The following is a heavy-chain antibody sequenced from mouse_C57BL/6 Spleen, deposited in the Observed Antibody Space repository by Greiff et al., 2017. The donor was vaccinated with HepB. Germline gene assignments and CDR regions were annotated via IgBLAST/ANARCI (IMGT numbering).Heavy chain of an antibody. V-gene: IGHV1-52*01. Sequence: QVQLQQPGAELVRPGSSVKLSCKASGYTFTSYWMHWVKQRPIQGLEWIGNIDPSDSETHYNQKFKDKATLTVDKSSSTAYMQLSSLTSEDSAVYYCARKDSSGYDYFDCWGQGTTLTVSS. CDR1: GYTFTSYW. D-gene: IGHD3-2*02. J-gene: IGHJ2*01. CDR3: ARKDSSGYDYFDC. CDR2: IDPSDSET.